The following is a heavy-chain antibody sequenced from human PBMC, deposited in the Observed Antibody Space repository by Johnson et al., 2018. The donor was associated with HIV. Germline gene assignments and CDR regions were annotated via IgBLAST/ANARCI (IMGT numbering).Heavy chain of an antibody. V-gene: IGHV3-30*03. CDR3: AREVGNAGAFDI. CDR1: GFTFSSYG. J-gene: IGHJ3*02. D-gene: IGHD1-26*01. CDR2: ISYDGSNK. Sequence: QVQLVESGGGLVQPGGSLRLSCAASGFTFSSYGMHWVRQAPGKGLEWVAVISYDGSNKYYAESVKGRFTISRDSSKNTLYLQMTSLRAEDTAVYYCAREVGNAGAFDIWGQGTMVTVSS.